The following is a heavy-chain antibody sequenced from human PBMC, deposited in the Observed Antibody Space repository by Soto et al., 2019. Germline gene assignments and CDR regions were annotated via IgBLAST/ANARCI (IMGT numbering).Heavy chain of an antibody. D-gene: IGHD2-15*01. CDR3: ARDGVRPYCSGGSCYSSYYYYGMDV. V-gene: IGHV1-46*01. J-gene: IGHJ6*02. Sequence: ASVKVSCKASGYTFTSYYMHWVRQAPGQGLEWMGIINPSGGSTSYAQKFQGRVTMTRDTSTSTAYMELSSLRPEDTAVYYCARDGVRPYCSGGSCYSSYYYYGMDVWGQGTTVTVSS. CDR1: GYTFTSYY. CDR2: INPSGGST.